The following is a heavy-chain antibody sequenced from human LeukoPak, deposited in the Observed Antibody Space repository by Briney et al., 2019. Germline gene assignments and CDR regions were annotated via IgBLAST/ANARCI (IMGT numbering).Heavy chain of an antibody. CDR2: LRGNGET. Sequence: GGSLRLSCAASGFTFSSYAMSWVRQAPARGLEWVSSLRGNGETFYADSVKGRCTLSRDDSRNMVHLQLNSLRVEDTAVYYCARTIGRGPGGHFDYWGQGTLVTVSS. J-gene: IGHJ4*02. D-gene: IGHD3-9*01. CDR3: ARTIGRGPGGHFDY. V-gene: IGHV3-23*01. CDR1: GFTFSSYA.